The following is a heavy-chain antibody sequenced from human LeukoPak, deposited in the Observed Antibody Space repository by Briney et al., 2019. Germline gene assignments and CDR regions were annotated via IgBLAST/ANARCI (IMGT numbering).Heavy chain of an antibody. D-gene: IGHD2-2*01. V-gene: IGHV3-7*05. Sequence: PGGSLRLSCAASGFTFSDYWMSWVRQPPGKGLEWVANINQDGSEKFYVDSVKGRFTVSRDNAKNSLYLQMNGLRAEDTAVYYCARDIVPPGIFWEFWGQGSLVTVSS. CDR2: INQDGSEK. CDR3: ARDIVPPGIFWEF. CDR1: GFTFSDYW. J-gene: IGHJ4*02.